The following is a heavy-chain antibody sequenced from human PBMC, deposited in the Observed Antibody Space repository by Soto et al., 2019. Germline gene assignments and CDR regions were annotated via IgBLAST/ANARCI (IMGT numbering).Heavy chain of an antibody. CDR2: IGGDGGSP. CDR3: AKDSISRNGIYDPLDI. D-gene: IGHD3-3*02. Sequence: GGSLRLSCAASRFTFSDYAMSWVRQAPGKGLEWVSVIGGDGGSPYYADSVKGRFTVSRDNSKNTLYLQMDSLRAEDTAVYYCAKDSISRNGIYDPLDIWGQGAMVTVSS. J-gene: IGHJ3*02. CDR1: RFTFSDYA. V-gene: IGHV3-23*01.